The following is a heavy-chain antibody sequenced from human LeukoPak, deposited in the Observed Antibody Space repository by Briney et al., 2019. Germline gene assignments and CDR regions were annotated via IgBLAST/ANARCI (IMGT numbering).Heavy chain of an antibody. V-gene: IGHV6-1*01. CDR3: ARAMVRGVIHYYYGMDV. Sequence: SQTLSLTCAISGDRVSSNSAAWNWIRQSPSRGLEWLGRTYYRSKWYNDYAVSVKGRITINPDTSKNQFSLQLNSVTPEDTAVYYCARAMVRGVIHYYYGMDVWGQGTTVTVSS. D-gene: IGHD3-10*01. J-gene: IGHJ6*02. CDR1: GDRVSSNSAA. CDR2: TYYRSKWYN.